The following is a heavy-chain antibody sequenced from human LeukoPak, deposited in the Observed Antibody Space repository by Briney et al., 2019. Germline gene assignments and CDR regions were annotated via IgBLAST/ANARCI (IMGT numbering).Heavy chain of an antibody. CDR3: ARDWSSGSYYGAFDI. J-gene: IGHJ3*02. CDR2: IIPIFGTA. Sequence: SVKVSCKASGGTFSSYAISWVRQAPGQGLEWMGGIIPIFGTANYAQKFQGRVTFTADESTSTAYMELSSLRSEDTAVYYCARDWSSGSYYGAFDIWGQGTMVTVSS. D-gene: IGHD1-26*01. V-gene: IGHV1-69*13. CDR1: GGTFSSYA.